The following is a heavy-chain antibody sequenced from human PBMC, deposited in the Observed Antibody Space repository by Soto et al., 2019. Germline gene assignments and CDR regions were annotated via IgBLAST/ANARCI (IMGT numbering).Heavy chain of an antibody. CDR3: TYIFRGI. CDR2: IKSQTDGGAI. V-gene: IGHV3-15*07. D-gene: IGHD3-10*01. J-gene: IGHJ3*01. CDR1: GFTFTNAW. Sequence: PGGSLRLSCAASGFTFTNAWMNWVRQAPGKGLEWVGRIKSQTDGGAIDYAAPVQGRFTISRDDSKNTLSLQMNSLKTEDTAVYYCTYIFRGIWGQGTMVTVSS.